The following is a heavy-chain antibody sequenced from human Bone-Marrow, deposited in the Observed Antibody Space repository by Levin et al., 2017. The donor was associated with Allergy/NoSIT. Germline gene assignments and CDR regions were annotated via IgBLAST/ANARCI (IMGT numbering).Heavy chain of an antibody. CDR2: ISYDGSNK. CDR3: ARGLSGSYLWFDP. J-gene: IGHJ5*02. V-gene: IGHV3-30*04. D-gene: IGHD1-26*01. Sequence: GESLKISCAASGFTFSSYAMHWVRQAPGKGLEWVAVISYDGSNKYYADSVKGRFTISRDNSKNTLYLQMNSLRAEDTAVYYCARGLSGSYLWFDPWGQGTLVTVSS. CDR1: GFTFSSYA.